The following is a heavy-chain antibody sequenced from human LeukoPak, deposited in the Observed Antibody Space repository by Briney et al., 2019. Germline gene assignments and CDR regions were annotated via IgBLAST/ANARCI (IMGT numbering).Heavy chain of an antibody. CDR3: ARDRARTTVVTLGAAFDI. Sequence: SVKVSCKASGGTFSSYAISWVQQAPGQGLEWMGGIIPIFGTANYAQKFQGRVTITADESTSTAYMELSSLRSEDTAVYYCARDRARTTVVTLGAAFDIWGQGTMVTVSS. D-gene: IGHD4-23*01. J-gene: IGHJ3*02. CDR1: GGTFSSYA. V-gene: IGHV1-69*13. CDR2: IIPIFGTA.